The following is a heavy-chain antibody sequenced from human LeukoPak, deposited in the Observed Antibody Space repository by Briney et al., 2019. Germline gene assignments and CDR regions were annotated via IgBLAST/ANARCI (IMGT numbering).Heavy chain of an antibody. CDR2: IFSGGGT. CDR3: ARDPGAAAGNLWS. D-gene: IGHD6-25*01. V-gene: IGHV3-66*01. CDR1: GLTVSNNY. J-gene: IGHJ5*02. Sequence: GGSLRLSCVVSGLTVSNNYMTWVRQAPGKGLEWVSLIFSGGGTYYADSVKGRFTISRDSSKNTLYLQMNSLRAEDTALYYCARDPGAAAGNLWSWGQGALVTVSS.